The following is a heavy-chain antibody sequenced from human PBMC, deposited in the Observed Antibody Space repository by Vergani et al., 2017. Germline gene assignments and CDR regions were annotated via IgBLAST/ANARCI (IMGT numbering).Heavy chain of an antibody. Sequence: QVQLVQSGAEVKKPGASVKVSCKASGYTFTGYYMHWVRQAPGQGLEWMGWINPNSGGTNYAQKFQGRVTMTRDTSISTAYMELSRLRSEDTAVYYCAREDDSSGYYDYFDYWGQGTLVTVSS. CDR3: AREDDSSGYYDYFDY. J-gene: IGHJ4*02. V-gene: IGHV1-2*02. CDR1: GYTFTGYY. CDR2: INPNSGGT. D-gene: IGHD3-22*01.